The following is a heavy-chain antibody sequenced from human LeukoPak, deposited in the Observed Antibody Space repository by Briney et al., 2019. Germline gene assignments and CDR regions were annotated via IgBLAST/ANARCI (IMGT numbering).Heavy chain of an antibody. V-gene: IGHV3-9*01. CDR2: FDYNSGRI. J-gene: IGHJ4*02. CDR1: GFTFVNYA. Sequence: GGSLRLSCAVSGFTFVNYAIHWVRQAPGKGLEWVSGFDYNSGRIDYADSVKGRFTISRDNAKSSLFLQMNSLRAEDTAVYYCARVLYFDWLDAYWGQGTLVTVSS. CDR3: ARVLYFDWLDAY. D-gene: IGHD3-9*01.